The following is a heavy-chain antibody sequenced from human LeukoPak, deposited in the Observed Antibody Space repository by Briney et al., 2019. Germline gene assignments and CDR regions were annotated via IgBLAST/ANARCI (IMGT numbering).Heavy chain of an antibody. CDR3: ARGPVS. Sequence: GGSLRLSCAASKFTFTNYEFNWFRQAPGRGLEWVSYITSSGKTIYYADSVKGRFTISRDNAKNSLYLQMNSLRAEDTAIYYCARGPVSWGQGTLVTVSS. D-gene: IGHD1-14*01. CDR1: KFTFTNYE. CDR2: ITSSGKTI. V-gene: IGHV3-48*03. J-gene: IGHJ5*02.